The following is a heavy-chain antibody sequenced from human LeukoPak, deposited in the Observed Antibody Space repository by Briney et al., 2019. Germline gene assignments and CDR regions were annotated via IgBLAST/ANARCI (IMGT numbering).Heavy chain of an antibody. CDR2: IYYSGST. D-gene: IGHD2-2*01. J-gene: IGHJ5*02. V-gene: IGHV4-31*03. Sequence: SETLSLTCTVSGGSISSGGYYWSWIRQHPGKGLEWIGNIYYSGSTYYNPSLKSRVTISVDTSKNQFSLKLSSVTAADTAVYYCARPAGCTSCYDRNWFDPWGQGTLVTVSS. CDR3: ARPAGCTSCYDRNWFDP. CDR1: GGSISSGGYY.